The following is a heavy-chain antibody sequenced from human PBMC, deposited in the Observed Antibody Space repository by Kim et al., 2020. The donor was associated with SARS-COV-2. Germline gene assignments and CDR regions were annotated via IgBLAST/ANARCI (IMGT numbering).Heavy chain of an antibody. Sequence: EGSLRLSCAASGFTFSSYSMNWVRQAPGKGLEWVSSISSSSSYIYYADSVKGRFTISRDNAKNSLSLQMNSLRAEDTAVYYCAREGRITIFGVVIPKDYYMDVWGKGATVTVS. CDR3: AREGRITIFGVVIPKDYYMDV. CDR1: GFTFSSYS. V-gene: IGHV3-21*01. J-gene: IGHJ6*03. CDR2: ISSSSSYI. D-gene: IGHD3-3*01.